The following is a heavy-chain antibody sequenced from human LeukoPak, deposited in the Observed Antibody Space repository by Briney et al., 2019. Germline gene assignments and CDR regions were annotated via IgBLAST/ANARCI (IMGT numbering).Heavy chain of an antibody. D-gene: IGHD1-7*01. V-gene: IGHV3-23*01. CDR2: ISGSGGST. CDR3: ARDSWNYQILNWFDP. Sequence: GGTLRLSCAASGFTFSSYGMSWVRQAPGKGLEWVSAISGSGGSTYYADSVEGRFTISRDNSKNTLYLQINSLRAEDTAVYYCARDSWNYQILNWFDPWGQGTLVTVSS. J-gene: IGHJ5*02. CDR1: GFTFSSYG.